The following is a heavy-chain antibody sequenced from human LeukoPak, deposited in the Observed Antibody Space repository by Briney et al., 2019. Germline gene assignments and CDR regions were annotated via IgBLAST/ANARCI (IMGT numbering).Heavy chain of an antibody. D-gene: IGHD4/OR15-4a*01. J-gene: IGHJ3*02. Sequence: SGPTLLNPTQPLTLTCTFSGFSLSTRGEGVGWIRQPPAKALEWLALIYWNDDKRYSPSLKSRLTNTKDTSKNQVVLTMPNMDPVDTAAYYCAHSPAANALDIWGQGTMVTVSS. CDR1: GFSLSTRGEG. V-gene: IGHV2-5*01. CDR3: AHSPAANALDI. CDR2: IYWNDDK.